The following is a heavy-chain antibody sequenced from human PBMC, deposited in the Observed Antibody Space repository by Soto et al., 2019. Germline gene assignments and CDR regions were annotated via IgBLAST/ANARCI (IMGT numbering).Heavy chain of an antibody. CDR3: ARQGYCTNGVCYVMGWFDP. CDR2: IYYSGST. J-gene: IGHJ5*02. CDR1: GGSISSSSYY. D-gene: IGHD2-8*01. Sequence: SETLSLTCTVSGGSISSSSYYWGWIRQPPGKGLEWIGSIYYSGSTYYNPSLKSRVTISVDTSKNQFSLKLSSVTAADTAVYYCARQGYCTNGVCYVMGWFDPWGQGTLVTVSS. V-gene: IGHV4-39*01.